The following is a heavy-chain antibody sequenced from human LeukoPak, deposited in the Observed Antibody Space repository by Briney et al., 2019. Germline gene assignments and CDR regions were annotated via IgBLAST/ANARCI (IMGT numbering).Heavy chain of an antibody. CDR2: IQYDGSKK. V-gene: IGHV3-30*02. CDR3: AKDFGRGWFDP. CDR1: GFTFSSNG. Sequence: GALRLSCVASGFTFSSNGMHWVRQAPGKGLEWVTFIQYDGSKKYYADSVKGRFTISRDNSKNTLYLEMNSLRAEDTALYYCAKDFGRGWFDPWGQGTLVTVSS. D-gene: IGHD3-10*01. J-gene: IGHJ5*02.